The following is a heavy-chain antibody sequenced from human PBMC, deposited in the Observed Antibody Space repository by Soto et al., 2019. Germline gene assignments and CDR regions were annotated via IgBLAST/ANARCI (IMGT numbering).Heavy chain of an antibody. D-gene: IGHD4-17*01. J-gene: IGHJ4*02. CDR3: ARDEYGDYVFRFDE. V-gene: IGHV3-30-3*01. CDR2: ISYDGSNK. CDR1: GFTFSSYA. Sequence: PGGSLRLSCAASGFTFSSYAMHWVRQTPGKGLEWVAVISYDGSNKYYADSVKGRFTISRDNPKNTLYLQMNSLRAEDTAVYYCARDEYGDYVFRFDEWGQGTLVTVSS.